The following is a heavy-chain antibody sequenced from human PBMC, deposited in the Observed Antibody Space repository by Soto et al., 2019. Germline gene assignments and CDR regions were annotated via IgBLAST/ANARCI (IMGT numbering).Heavy chain of an antibody. V-gene: IGHV1-24*01. D-gene: IGHD2-2*01. CDR3: ATNFRARQAIVVVPAAITDYYYYVDV. J-gene: IGHJ6*03. CDR1: GYTLTELS. Sequence: ASVKVSCKVSGYTLTELSMHWVRQAPGKGLEWMGGFDPEDGETIYAQKFQGRVTMTEDTSTDTAYMELSSLRSEDTAVYYCATNFRARQAIVVVPAAITDYYYYVDVWGKGTTVTVSS. CDR2: FDPEDGET.